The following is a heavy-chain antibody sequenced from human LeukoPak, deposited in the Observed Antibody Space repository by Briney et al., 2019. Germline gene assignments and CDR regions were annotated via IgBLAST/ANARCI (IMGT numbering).Heavy chain of an antibody. CDR3: ARDCGSTNEPDWFDP. J-gene: IGHJ5*02. CDR1: GYTFTGYY. CDR2: INPNSGGT. Sequence: ASVKVSCKASGYTFTGYYMHWVRQAPGQGLEWMGWINPNSGGTNYAQKFQGRVTMTRDTSISTAYMELSRLRSDDTAVYYCARDCGSTNEPDWFDPWGQGTLVTVSS. D-gene: IGHD2-2*01. V-gene: IGHV1-2*02.